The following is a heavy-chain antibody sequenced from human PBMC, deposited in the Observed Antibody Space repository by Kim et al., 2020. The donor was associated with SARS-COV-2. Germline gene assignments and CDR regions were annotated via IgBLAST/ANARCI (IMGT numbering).Heavy chain of an antibody. D-gene: IGHD6-19*01. V-gene: IGHV1-8*01. J-gene: IGHJ6*02. Sequence: ASVKVSCKASGYTFTSYDINWVRQATGQGLEWMGWMNPNSGNTGYAQKFQGRVTMTRNTSISTAYMELSSLRSEDTAVYYCARAEAVAGIFYYYYYGMDVWGQGTTVTVSS. CDR2: MNPNSGNT. CDR1: GYTFTSYD. CDR3: ARAEAVAGIFYYYYYGMDV.